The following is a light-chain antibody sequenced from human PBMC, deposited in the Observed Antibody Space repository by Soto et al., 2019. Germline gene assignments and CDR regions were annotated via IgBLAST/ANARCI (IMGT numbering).Light chain of an antibody. Sequence: QSALTQPASVSGSPGQSITISCTGTSSDVGGYNFVSWYQQHPGKAPKLMIYEVSSRPSGVSNRFSGSKSGNTASLTISGLQAEDEADYYCGSYTSSSTRVFGGGTKLTVL. V-gene: IGLV2-14*01. CDR1: SSDVGGYNF. CDR3: GSYTSSSTRV. CDR2: EVS. J-gene: IGLJ3*02.